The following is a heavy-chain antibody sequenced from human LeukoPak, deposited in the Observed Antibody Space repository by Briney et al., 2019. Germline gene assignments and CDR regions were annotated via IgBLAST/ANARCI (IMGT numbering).Heavy chain of an antibody. Sequence: PSQTLSLTCAVSGGSISNGGYSWSWIRQPPGKGLEWIGYIYHSGSTYYNPSLKSRVTISVDRSKNQFSLKLSSVTAADTAVYYCARQLVGDAFDIWGQGTMVTVSS. J-gene: IGHJ3*02. CDR3: ARQLVGDAFDI. CDR1: GGSISNGGYS. CDR2: IYHSGST. V-gene: IGHV4-30-2*01. D-gene: IGHD1-26*01.